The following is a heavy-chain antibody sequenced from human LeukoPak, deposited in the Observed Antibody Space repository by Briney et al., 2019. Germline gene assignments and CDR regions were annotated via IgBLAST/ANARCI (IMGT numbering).Heavy chain of an antibody. V-gene: IGHV3-30-3*01. D-gene: IGHD6-19*01. CDR1: GFTFSSYA. Sequence: GGSLRLSCAASGFTFSSYAMHWLRQAPGKGLEWVAVISYDGSNKYYADSVKVRFTISRDNSKNTLYLQMNSLRAEDTAVYYCARGQFQPDYWGQGTLVTVSS. CDR3: ARGQFQPDY. CDR2: ISYDGSNK. J-gene: IGHJ4*02.